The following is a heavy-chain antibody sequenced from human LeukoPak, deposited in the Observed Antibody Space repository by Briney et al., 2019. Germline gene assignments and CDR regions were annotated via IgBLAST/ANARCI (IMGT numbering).Heavy chain of an antibody. D-gene: IGHD3-3*01. V-gene: IGHV3-30*02. CDR2: IRYDGSNK. Sequence: GGSLRLSCAASGFTFSSYGMHWVRQAPGKGLEWVAFIRYDGSNKYYADSVKGRFTISRDNSKNTLYLQMNSLRAEDTAVYYCAKEKFEAYYDFWSGYYYMGVWGKGTTVTVSS. J-gene: IGHJ6*03. CDR3: AKEKFEAYYDFWSGYYYMGV. CDR1: GFTFSSYG.